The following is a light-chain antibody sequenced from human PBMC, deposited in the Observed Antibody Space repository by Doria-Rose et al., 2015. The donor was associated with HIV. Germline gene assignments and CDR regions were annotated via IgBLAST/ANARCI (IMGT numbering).Light chain of an antibody. CDR1: QSVSAHY. Sequence: EIVMTQSPGTLSLPPGERATLSCRASQSVSAHYLAWYQQRPGQSPRLLIYGASSRATDIPDRFSGSGSGTDFTLTISRLEPEDFAVYYCHQYASSRTFGQGTKVEIK. CDR3: HQYASSRT. J-gene: IGKJ1*01. CDR2: GAS. V-gene: IGKV3-20*01.